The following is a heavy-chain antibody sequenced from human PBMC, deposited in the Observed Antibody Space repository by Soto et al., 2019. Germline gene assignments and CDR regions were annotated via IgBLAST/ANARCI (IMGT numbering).Heavy chain of an antibody. CDR2: ISDSGGST. CDR3: AKMVEYSRPPQYFAH. J-gene: IGHJ4*02. V-gene: IGHV3-23*01. CDR1: GFTFSRYA. Sequence: PGGSLRLSCAASGFTFSRYAMSWVRQAPGKGLEWVSAISDSGGSTYYADSVKGRFTISRDNSKNTLSLQMNSLRAEDTAVYYCAKMVEYSRPPQYFAHWGQGTLVPASS. D-gene: IGHD6-6*01.